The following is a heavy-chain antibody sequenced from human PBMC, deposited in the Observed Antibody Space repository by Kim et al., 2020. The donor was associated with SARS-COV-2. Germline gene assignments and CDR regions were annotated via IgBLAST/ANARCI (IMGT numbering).Heavy chain of an antibody. Sequence: GGSLRLSCAASGFTFSSYSMNWVRQAPGKGLEWVSSISSSSSYIYYADSVKGRFTISRDNAKNSLYLQMNSLRAEDTAVYYCARAPALWFGELYMDDAFDIWGQGTMVTVSS. CDR2: ISSSSSYI. J-gene: IGHJ3*02. CDR3: ARAPALWFGELYMDDAFDI. D-gene: IGHD3-10*01. V-gene: IGHV3-21*01. CDR1: GFTFSSYS.